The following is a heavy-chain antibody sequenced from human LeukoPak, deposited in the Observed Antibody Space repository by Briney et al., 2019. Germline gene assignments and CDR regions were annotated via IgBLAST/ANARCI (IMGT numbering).Heavy chain of an antibody. J-gene: IGHJ4*02. CDR2: IYISGNT. V-gene: IGHV4-4*07. Sequence: SETLSPTCTVSGDSMNNYYWTWMRQPAGKGLEWIGRIYISGNTMYNPSLQSRVTMSLDTSKNHFSLKLRSVTAADTAVYFCARVGVLHTYFDYWGQGTLVSVFS. CDR1: GDSMNNYY. D-gene: IGHD3-16*01. CDR3: ARVGVLHTYFDY.